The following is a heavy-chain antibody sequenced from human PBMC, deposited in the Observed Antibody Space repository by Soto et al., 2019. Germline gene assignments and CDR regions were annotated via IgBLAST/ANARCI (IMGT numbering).Heavy chain of an antibody. V-gene: IGHV4-59*01. CDR2: IYYSGST. CDR1: GGSISSYY. J-gene: IGHJ4*02. Sequence: PSETLSLTCTVSGGSISSYYWSWIRQPPGKGLEWIGYIYYSGSTNYNPSLKSRVTISVDTSKNQFSLKLSSVTAADTAVYYCARAVKRDGYNYNFDYWGQGTLVTVSS. CDR3: ARAVKRDGYNYNFDY. D-gene: IGHD5-12*01.